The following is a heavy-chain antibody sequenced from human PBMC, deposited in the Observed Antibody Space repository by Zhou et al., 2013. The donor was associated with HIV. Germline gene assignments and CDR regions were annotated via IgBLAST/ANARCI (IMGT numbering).Heavy chain of an antibody. Sequence: QLVQSGAEVKKPGASVKVSCKASGVSFSNYAVNWVRQAPGQQLEWMGGTIPHFGVINPAQKFKDRLRLTADASTTTVYMDLSGLEFADTAVYYCVGRQKYNPGNVGNFDFWGQGTLVTVSS. CDR3: VGRQKYNPGNVGNFDF. CDR2: TIPHFGVI. D-gene: IGHD1-20*01. CDR1: GVSFSNYA. J-gene: IGHJ4*02. V-gene: IGHV1-69*13.